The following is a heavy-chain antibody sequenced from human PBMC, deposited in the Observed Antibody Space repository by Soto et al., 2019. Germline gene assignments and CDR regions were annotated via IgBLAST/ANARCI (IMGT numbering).Heavy chain of an antibody. CDR3: AKARGSGSYYSYYYYYGMDV. V-gene: IGHV3-23*01. CDR1: GFTFSSYA. D-gene: IGHD3-10*01. Sequence: EVQLLESGGGLVQPGGSLRLSCAASGFTFSSYAMSWVRQAPGKGLEWVSAISGSGGSTYYADSVKGRFTISRDNSKNTLYLQMNSLRAEDTAVYYCAKARGSGSYYSYYYYYGMDVWGQGTTVTVSS. CDR2: ISGSGGST. J-gene: IGHJ6*02.